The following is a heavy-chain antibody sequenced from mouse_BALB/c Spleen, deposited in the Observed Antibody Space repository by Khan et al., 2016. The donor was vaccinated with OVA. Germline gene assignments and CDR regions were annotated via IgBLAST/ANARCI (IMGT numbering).Heavy chain of an antibody. CDR1: GYNFTSYW. Sequence: QVRLQQSGAELVRPGTSVKLSCKTSGYNFTSYWIHWVKQRSGQGLEWIARIYPGTDNTYYNEKFKDRATLTADKSSSTAYFQLSSLKSEDSAVFFVAREEALYYFDYWGQGTTLTVSS. D-gene: IGHD3-2*02. CDR2: IYPGTDNT. V-gene: IGHV1S132*01. J-gene: IGHJ2*01. CDR3: AREEALYYFDY.